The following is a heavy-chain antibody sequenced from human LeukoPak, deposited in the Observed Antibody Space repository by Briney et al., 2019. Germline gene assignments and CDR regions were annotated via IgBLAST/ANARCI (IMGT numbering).Heavy chain of an antibody. J-gene: IGHJ3*02. CDR2: ISGSGGNT. D-gene: IGHD3-22*01. Sequence: PGGSLRLSCAVSGFTFSNYGMSWVRQAPGKGLEWVSVISGSGGNTYYADSVKGRFTISRDNSKNTLYLQMNSLRAEDTAVYYCAKRIRRDYYDSSGIDIWGQGTMVTVSS. CDR1: GFTFSNYG. CDR3: AKRIRRDYYDSSGIDI. V-gene: IGHV3-23*01.